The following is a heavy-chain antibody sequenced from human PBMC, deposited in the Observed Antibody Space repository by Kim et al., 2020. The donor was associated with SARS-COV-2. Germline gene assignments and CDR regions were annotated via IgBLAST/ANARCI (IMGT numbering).Heavy chain of an antibody. V-gene: IGHV3-23*02. D-gene: IGHD6-13*01. J-gene: IGHJ3*02. Sequence: DSVKGRFTISRDNSKNTLYLQMNSLRAEDTAVYYCAKDKRSSSSGAFDIWGQGTMVTVSS. CDR3: AKDKRSSSSGAFDI.